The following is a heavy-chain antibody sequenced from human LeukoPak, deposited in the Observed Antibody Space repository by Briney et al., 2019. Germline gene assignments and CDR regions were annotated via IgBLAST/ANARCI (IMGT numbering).Heavy chain of an antibody. CDR1: GGSISSYY. J-gene: IGHJ6*04. CDR3: AREGLLWFGDYYGMDV. CDR2: IYYSGST. D-gene: IGHD3-10*01. V-gene: IGHV4-59*01. Sequence: ETLSLTCTVSGGSISSYYWSWIRQPPGKGLEWIGYIYYSGSTNYNPSLKSRVTISVDTSKNQFSLKLSSVTAADTAVYYCAREGLLWFGDYYGMDVWGKGTTVTVSS.